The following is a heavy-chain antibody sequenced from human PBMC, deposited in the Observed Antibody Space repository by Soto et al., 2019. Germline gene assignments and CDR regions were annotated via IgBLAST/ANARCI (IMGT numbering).Heavy chain of an antibody. V-gene: IGHV3-43D*04. CDR2: ISWDGSNR. CDR1: GFTFDEYA. Sequence: LRLSCAASGFTFDEYAMHWVRQPPGKGLEWVSLISWDGSNRYYADSVQGRFTISRDNSKYSLYLEMNSLRPEDTALYYCAKDISRGPTKNYDFWSGPDYWGQGTLATVSS. CDR3: AKDISRGPTKNYDFWSGPDY. J-gene: IGHJ4*02. D-gene: IGHD3-3*01.